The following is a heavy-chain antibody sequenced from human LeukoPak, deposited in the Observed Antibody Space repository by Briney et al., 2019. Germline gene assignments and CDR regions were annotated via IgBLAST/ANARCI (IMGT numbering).Heavy chain of an antibody. CDR1: GYTFTSYG. D-gene: IGHD6-25*01. V-gene: IGHV1-18*01. CDR3: ARRSSSSADY. CDR2: ISVHNGDT. Sequence: GASVKVSCKTSGYTFTSYGISWVRQAPGQGLEWMGWISVHNGDTNYAQKFQGRVTMTTDTSTSTVYMELRSLRSDDTAVYYCARRSSSSADYWRQGTLVTVSS. J-gene: IGHJ4*02.